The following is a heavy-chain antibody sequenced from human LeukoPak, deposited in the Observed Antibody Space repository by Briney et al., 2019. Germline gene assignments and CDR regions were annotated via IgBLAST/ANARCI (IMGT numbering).Heavy chain of an antibody. CDR1: GGSISSYY. Sequence: SETLSLTCTVSGGSISSYYWSWIRQPPGKGPEWIGYIYYSGSTNYNPSLKSRVTISVDTSKNQFSLKLGSVTAADTAVYYCASSVGRYFDWLSRFDYWGQGTLVTVSS. V-gene: IGHV4-59*01. CDR3: ASSVGRYFDWLSRFDY. D-gene: IGHD3-9*01. J-gene: IGHJ4*02. CDR2: IYYSGST.